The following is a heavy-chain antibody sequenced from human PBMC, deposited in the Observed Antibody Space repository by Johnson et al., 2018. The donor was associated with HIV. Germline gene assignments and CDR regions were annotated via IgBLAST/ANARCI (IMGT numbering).Heavy chain of an antibody. D-gene: IGHD1-26*01. Sequence: QVQLVESGGGVVQPGRSLRLSCAASGFTFSSYAMHWVRQAPGKGLEWVAIMSYNASNKYYADSVKGRFTISRDNSKNTLYLQMSSLRAGDTAVYYCARGRASWELYDAFEIWGQGTMVIVSS. CDR2: MSYNASNK. V-gene: IGHV3-30*04. CDR1: GFTFSSYA. CDR3: ARGRASWELYDAFEI. J-gene: IGHJ3*02.